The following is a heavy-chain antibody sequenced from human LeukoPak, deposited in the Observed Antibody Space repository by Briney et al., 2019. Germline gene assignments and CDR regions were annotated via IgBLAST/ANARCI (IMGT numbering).Heavy chain of an antibody. Sequence: SETLSLTCTVSGGSISGYYWSWIRQPAGKGLEWIGRIYSSGSTNYNPSLRSRVTMSVDTSKNQVSLNLSPVTAADTAVYYCAREPSTVSWVDPWGQGTLVTVSS. CDR3: AREPSTVSWVDP. D-gene: IGHD2-8*02. J-gene: IGHJ5*02. V-gene: IGHV4-4*07. CDR1: GGSISGYY. CDR2: IYSSGST.